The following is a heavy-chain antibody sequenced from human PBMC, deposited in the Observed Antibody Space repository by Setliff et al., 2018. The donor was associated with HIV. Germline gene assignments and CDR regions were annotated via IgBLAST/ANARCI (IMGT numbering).Heavy chain of an antibody. Sequence: GASVKVSCKASGYTFTSNYDVNWVRLAAGQGLEWLGWINPNSGNTGYAQKFQGRVTITTDESTSTAYMDLSSLRSEDTALYYCARGHSSGSTYSGSYGAFDIWGQGTMVTVSS. J-gene: IGHJ3*02. CDR3: ARGHSSGSTYSGSYGAFDI. CDR1: GYTFTSNYD. D-gene: IGHD1-26*01. V-gene: IGHV1-8*03. CDR2: INPNSGNT.